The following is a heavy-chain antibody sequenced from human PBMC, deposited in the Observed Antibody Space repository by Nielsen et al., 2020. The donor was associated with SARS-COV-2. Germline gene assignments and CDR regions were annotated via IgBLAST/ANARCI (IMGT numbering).Heavy chain of an antibody. V-gene: IGHV3-7*01. CDR3: ARDCGLWFGELFVY. D-gene: IGHD3-10*01. J-gene: IGHJ4*02. CDR1: GFTFSSYW. CDR2: IKQDGSEK. Sequence: GESLKISCAASGFTFSSYWMSWVRQAPGKGLEWVANIKQDGSEKYYVDSVKGRFTISRDNAKNSLYLQMNSLRAEDTAVYYCARDCGLWFGELFVYWGQGTLVTVSS.